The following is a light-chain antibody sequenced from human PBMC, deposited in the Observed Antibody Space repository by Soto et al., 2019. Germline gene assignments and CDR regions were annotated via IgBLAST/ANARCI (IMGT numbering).Light chain of an antibody. CDR3: KQSYSTQIT. Sequence: DIQMTQLTSALLASVGDRGTITCRASQGISNYLAWYQQKPGKVPKIMIYAEYTLQSGVKYRFSGSGSGTDFTLTIGSMQPDDFATYYCKQSYSTQITLGNGHRLELK. J-gene: IGKJ5*01. V-gene: IGKV1-27*01. CDR2: AEY. CDR1: QGISNY.